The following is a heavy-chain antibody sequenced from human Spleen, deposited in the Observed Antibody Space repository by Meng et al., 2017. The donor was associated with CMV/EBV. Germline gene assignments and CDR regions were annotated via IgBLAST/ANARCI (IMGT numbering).Heavy chain of an antibody. CDR2: NIPMSGTT. J-gene: IGHJ3*01. CDR1: GGTFNNYA. CDR3: ARKFGGGSAFDF. Sequence: CQASGGTFNNYAINWVRQAPGQGLEWMGGNIPMSGTTQYAQKFQGRLTITMDGSTTTGYMELGSLTFDDTGIYYCARKFGGGSAFDFWGQGTVVTVSS. V-gene: IGHV1-69*05. D-gene: IGHD3-3*01.